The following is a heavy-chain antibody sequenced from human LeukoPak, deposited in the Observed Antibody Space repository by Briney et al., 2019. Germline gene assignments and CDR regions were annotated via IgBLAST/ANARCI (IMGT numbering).Heavy chain of an antibody. CDR1: GGSISTYY. D-gene: IGHD3-10*01. CDR2: IYSSGST. J-gene: IGHJ6*02. CDR3: ARVGVPYGMDV. V-gene: IGHV4-4*07. Sequence: SETLSLTCTVSGGSISTYYWSWIRQPAGKGLEWIGRIYSSGSTNYNPSLNSRVTMSVDTSKNQFSLKLSSVTAADTAVYYCARVGVPYGMDVWGQGTTVTVSS.